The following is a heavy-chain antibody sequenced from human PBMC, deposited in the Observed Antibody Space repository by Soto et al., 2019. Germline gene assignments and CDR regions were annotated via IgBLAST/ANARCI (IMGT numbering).Heavy chain of an antibody. CDR2: IIPILNSP. D-gene: IGHD2-2*01. J-gene: IGHJ6*02. Sequence: SVKVSCKASGGTFGSYAITWVGRAPGQGLEWLGGIIPILNSPAYAQKFKARVVITADEITNTAYMELNSLRFDDTAVYYCAREAPYCTSATCPKFYDMDVWGQGTTVTVSS. V-gene: IGHV1-69*13. CDR1: GGTFGSYA. CDR3: AREAPYCTSATCPKFYDMDV.